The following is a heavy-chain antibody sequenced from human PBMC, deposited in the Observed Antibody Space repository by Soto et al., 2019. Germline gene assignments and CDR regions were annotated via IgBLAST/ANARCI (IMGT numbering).Heavy chain of an antibody. CDR2: IWYDGSNK. V-gene: IGHV3-33*01. J-gene: IGHJ4*02. D-gene: IGHD6-25*01. Sequence: QVQLVESGGGVVQPGRSLRLSCAASGFTFSSYGMHWVRQAPGKGLEWVAVIWYDGSNKYYADSVKGRFTISRDNSKNALYLQMNSLRAEDTAVYYCARDRAASFDYWGQGTLVTVSS. CDR3: ARDRAASFDY. CDR1: GFTFSSYG.